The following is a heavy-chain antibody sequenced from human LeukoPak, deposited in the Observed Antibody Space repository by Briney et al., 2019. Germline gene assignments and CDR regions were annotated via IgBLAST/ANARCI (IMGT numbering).Heavy chain of an antibody. V-gene: IGHV5-51*01. D-gene: IGHD4-23*01. J-gene: IGHJ4*02. CDR2: IYPGDSDT. CDR1: GYSFTSYW. Sequence: GESLKISCKGSGYSFTSYWIGWVRQMPGEGLEWMGIIYPGDSDTRYSPSFQGQVTISADKSISTAYLQWSSLKASDTAMYYCARPRTTVVTRVDYWGQGTLVTVSS. CDR3: ARPRTTVVTRVDY.